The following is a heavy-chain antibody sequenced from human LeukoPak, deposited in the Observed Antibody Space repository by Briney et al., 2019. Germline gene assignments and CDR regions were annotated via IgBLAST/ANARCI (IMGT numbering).Heavy chain of an antibody. CDR3: ARALFSYDSSGYYPPHSDY. V-gene: IGHV3-53*01. J-gene: IGHJ4*02. Sequence: GGSLRLSCAASGFTVSSNYMSWVRQAPGKGLEWVSVIYSGGSTYYADSVKGRFTISRDNSKNTLYLQMNSLRAEDTAVYYCARALFSYDSSGYYPPHSDYWGQGTLVTVSS. CDR2: IYSGGST. CDR1: GFTVSSNY. D-gene: IGHD3-22*01.